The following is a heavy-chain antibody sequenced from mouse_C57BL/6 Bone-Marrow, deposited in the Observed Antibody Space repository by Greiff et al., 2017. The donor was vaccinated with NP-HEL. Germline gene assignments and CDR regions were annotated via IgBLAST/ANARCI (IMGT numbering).Heavy chain of an antibody. CDR3: ARLPPTAYFDY. V-gene: IGHV7-3*01. D-gene: IGHD1-2*01. CDR1: GFTFTDYY. Sequence: EVQGVESGGGLVQPGGSLSLSCAASGFTFTDYYMSWVRQPPGKALEWLGFIRNKANGYTTEYSASVKGRFTISRDNSQSILYLQMNALRAEDSATYYCARLPPTAYFDYWGQGTTLTVSS. J-gene: IGHJ2*01. CDR2: IRNKANGYTT.